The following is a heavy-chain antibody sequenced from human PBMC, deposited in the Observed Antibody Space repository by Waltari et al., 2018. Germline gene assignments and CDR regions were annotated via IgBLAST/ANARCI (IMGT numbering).Heavy chain of an antibody. CDR1: GGSFSGYY. Sequence: QVQLQQWGAGLLKPSETLSLTCAVYGGSFSGYYWSWIRQPPGKGLEWIGEINHSGSTNYNPSRKSRVTISVDTSKNQFSLKLSSVTAADTAVYYCATSIYCSSTSCYLNYYYGMDVWGQGTTVTVSS. CDR3: ATSIYCSSTSCYLNYYYGMDV. J-gene: IGHJ6*02. V-gene: IGHV4-34*01. D-gene: IGHD2-2*01. CDR2: INHSGST.